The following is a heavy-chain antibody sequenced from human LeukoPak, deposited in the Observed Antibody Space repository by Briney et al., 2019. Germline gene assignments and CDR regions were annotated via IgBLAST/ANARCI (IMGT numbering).Heavy chain of an antibody. CDR3: ARGPHIAAAGRPYYYYYYYMDV. D-gene: IGHD6-13*01. Sequence: SETLSLTCIVSGGSIDSGGFYWGWIRQPPGKGPEWIGTVYYTGTAYYNPSLQSRVTISVDMSKGQFSLRLTSVTAADTAVYYCARGPHIAAAGRPYYYYYYYMDVWGKGTTVTVSS. CDR2: VYYTGTA. J-gene: IGHJ6*03. CDR1: GGSIDSGGFY. V-gene: IGHV4-39*07.